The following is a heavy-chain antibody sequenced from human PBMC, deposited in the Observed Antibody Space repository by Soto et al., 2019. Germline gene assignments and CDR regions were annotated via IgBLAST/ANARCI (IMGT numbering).Heavy chain of an antibody. D-gene: IGHD3-16*01. CDR1: GFTFSSYG. CDR3: AKVGFGGLGTKSAPNDY. CDR2: ISYDGSNK. V-gene: IGHV3-30*18. J-gene: IGHJ4*02. Sequence: GGSLRLSCAASGFTFSSYGMHWVRQAPGKGLEWVAVISYDGSNKYYADSVKGRFTISRDNSKNTLYLQMNSLRAEDTAVYYCAKVGFGGLGTKSAPNDYWGQGTLVTVSS.